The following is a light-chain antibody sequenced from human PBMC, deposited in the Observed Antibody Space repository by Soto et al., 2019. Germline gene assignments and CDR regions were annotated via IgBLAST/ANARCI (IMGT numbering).Light chain of an antibody. CDR3: FLSYSGALPV. CDR2: DTA. Sequence: QAVVTQEPSLTVSPGGTVTLTCGSSTGVVTSGHCPHWFQQKPGQAPRTLIYDTANKHSWTPARFSGSLRGGKAALTLSGALPEDEADYYCFLSYSGALPVFGGGTKLTVL. CDR1: TGVVTSGHC. V-gene: IGLV7-46*01. J-gene: IGLJ2*01.